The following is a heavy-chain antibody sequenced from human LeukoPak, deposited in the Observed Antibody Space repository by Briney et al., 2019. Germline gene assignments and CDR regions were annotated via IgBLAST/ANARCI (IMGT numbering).Heavy chain of an antibody. Sequence: PGGSLRHSCAASGFTFSSYSMNWVRQAPGKGLEWVSYISSSSSTIYYADSVKGRFTISRDNAKNSLYLQMNSLRAEDTAVYYCAPGYSYYYDSSTYYWGQGTLVTVSS. V-gene: IGHV3-48*01. CDR2: ISSSSSTI. D-gene: IGHD3-22*01. CDR3: APGYSYYYDSSTYY. J-gene: IGHJ4*02. CDR1: GFTFSSYS.